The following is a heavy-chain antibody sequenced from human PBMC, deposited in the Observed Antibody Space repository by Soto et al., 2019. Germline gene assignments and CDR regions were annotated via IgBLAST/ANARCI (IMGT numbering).Heavy chain of an antibody. CDR1: DFTFSSYL. CDR2: IKKDGSEK. J-gene: IGHJ4*02. D-gene: IGHD1-1*01. V-gene: IGHV3-7*01. CDR3: GRARQLTGFGLVFVDY. Sequence: PGEAPKISCVASDFTFSSYLMAWVRQAPWKGLEWVATIKKDGSEKNYVDSVKGRFTISRDNAKNSVSMQVNSLRAEDTAVYYCGRARQLTGFGLVFVDYWGQGTLVTV.